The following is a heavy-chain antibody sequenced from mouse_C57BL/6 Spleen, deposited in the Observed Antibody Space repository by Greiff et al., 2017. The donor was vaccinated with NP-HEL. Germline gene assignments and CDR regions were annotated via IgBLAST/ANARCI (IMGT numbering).Heavy chain of an antibody. J-gene: IGHJ4*01. Sequence: VQLQQPGAELVRPGSSVKLSCKASGYTFTSYWMDWVKQRPGQGLEWIGNIYPSDSETHYNQKFKDKATLTVDKSSSTAYIQLSSLTSEDSAVYYCARRFYAMDYWGQGTSVTVSS. CDR3: ARRFYAMDY. CDR1: GYTFTSYW. V-gene: IGHV1-61*01. CDR2: IYPSDSET.